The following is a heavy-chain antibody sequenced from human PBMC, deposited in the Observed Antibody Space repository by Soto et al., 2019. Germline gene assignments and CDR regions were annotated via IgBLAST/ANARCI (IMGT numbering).Heavy chain of an antibody. V-gene: IGHV3-30-3*01. Sequence: GGSLRLSCAASGFTFSSYAMHWVRQAPGKGLEWVAVISYDGSNKYYADSVKGRFTISRDNSKNTLYLQMNSLRAEDTAVYYCARDVVTASYWGQGTLVTVSS. CDR1: GFTFSSYA. J-gene: IGHJ4*02. CDR2: ISYDGSNK. D-gene: IGHD2-21*02. CDR3: ARDVVTASY.